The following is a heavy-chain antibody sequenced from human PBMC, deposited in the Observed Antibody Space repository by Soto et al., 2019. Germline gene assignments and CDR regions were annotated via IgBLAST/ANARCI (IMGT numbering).Heavy chain of an antibody. CDR2: VNWNGGST. CDR1: GFTFDDYG. CDR3: AIRGTRWLESPFDY. J-gene: IGHJ4*02. D-gene: IGHD1-1*01. Sequence: GGSLRLSCAASGFTFDDYGMSWARQAPGKGLEWVSGVNWNGGSTGYADSVKGRFTISRDNAKNSLYLQMNSLRSEDTAVYYCAIRGTRWLESPFDYWGQGTLVTVSS. V-gene: IGHV3-20*04.